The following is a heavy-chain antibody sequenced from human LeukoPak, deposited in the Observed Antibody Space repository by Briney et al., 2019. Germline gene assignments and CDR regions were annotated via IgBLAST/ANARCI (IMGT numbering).Heavy chain of an antibody. Sequence: QSGGSLRLSCAASGFTFSSYSMNWVRQAPGKGLEWVSYISSSGSTIYYAGSVKGRFTISRDNAQNSLYLQMNSLRAEDTAVYYCARSYKWESYYYYYYYMDVWGKGTTVTVSS. D-gene: IGHD1-26*01. J-gene: IGHJ6*03. CDR2: ISSSGSTI. CDR1: GFTFSSYS. V-gene: IGHV3-48*01. CDR3: ARSYKWESYYYYYYYMDV.